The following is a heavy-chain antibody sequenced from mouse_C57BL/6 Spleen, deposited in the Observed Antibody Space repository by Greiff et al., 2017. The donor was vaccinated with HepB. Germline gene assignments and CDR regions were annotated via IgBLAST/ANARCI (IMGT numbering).Heavy chain of an antibody. CDR3: AREKYDYDGAWFAY. CDR2: IYPGDGDT. CDR1: GYAFSSYW. V-gene: IGHV1-80*01. Sequence: QVQLQQSGAELVKPGASVKISCKASGYAFSSYWMNWVKQRPGKGLEWIGQIYPGDGDTNYNGKFKGKATLTADKSSSTAYMQLSSLTSEDSAVYFCAREKYDYDGAWFAYWGQGTLVTVSA. J-gene: IGHJ3*01. D-gene: IGHD2-4*01.